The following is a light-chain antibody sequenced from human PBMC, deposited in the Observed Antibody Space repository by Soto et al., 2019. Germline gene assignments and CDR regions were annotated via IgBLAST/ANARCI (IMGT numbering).Light chain of an antibody. CDR3: CSHTGAFIV. CDR2: DVS. Sequence: QSALTQPRSVSGTPGQSVTVSCTGTSSNLVNYNSVSWYQQHPGKVPKLIIYDVSQRPSGVPDRFSGSKSGNTASLTISGLQAEDEADYYCCSHTGAFIVFGTGTKVTVL. CDR1: SSNLVNYNS. J-gene: IGLJ1*01. V-gene: IGLV2-11*01.